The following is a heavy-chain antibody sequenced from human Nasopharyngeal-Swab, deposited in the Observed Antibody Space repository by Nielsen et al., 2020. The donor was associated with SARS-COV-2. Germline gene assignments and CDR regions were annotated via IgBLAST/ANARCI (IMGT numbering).Heavy chain of an antibody. CDR2: IKQDGSEK. D-gene: IGHD6-6*01. V-gene: IGHV3-7*05. Sequence: VRQMPGKELEWVANIKQDGSEKYYVDSVKGRFTISRDNAKNSLYLQMNSLRAEDTAVYYCARVAIAARDIDYWGQGTLVTVSS. J-gene: IGHJ4*02. CDR3: ARVAIAARDIDY.